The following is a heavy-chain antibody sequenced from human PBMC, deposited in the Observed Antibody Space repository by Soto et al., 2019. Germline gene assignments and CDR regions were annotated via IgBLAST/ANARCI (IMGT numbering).Heavy chain of an antibody. CDR2: IYPGDSDT. Sequence: VESLKTCCKVSGYSFTSYWIGWVLQMPGKGLEWMGIIYPGDSDTGYSPSFQGQVTISADKSISTAYLQWSSLKASDTAMYYCARIPPTRGHYYYYGMDVWGQGTTVTVSS. J-gene: IGHJ6*02. CDR1: GYSFTSYW. V-gene: IGHV5-51*01. D-gene: IGHD3-10*01. CDR3: ARIPPTRGHYYYYGMDV.